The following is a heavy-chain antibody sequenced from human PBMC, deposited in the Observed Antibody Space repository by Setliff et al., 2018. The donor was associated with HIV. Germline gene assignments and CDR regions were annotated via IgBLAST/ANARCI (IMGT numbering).Heavy chain of an antibody. V-gene: IGHV5-51*01. J-gene: IGHJ4*02. CDR2: IYPSDSDI. D-gene: IGHD5-12*01. Sequence: GESLKISCQGSGYSFTTYWIGWVRQMPGKGLEWMGIIYPSDSDIRYSPSFQGQVTISADKSTNTAYLQWSSLKASDTAMYYCARRKGGGYNLYYFDFWGQGTLVTVSS. CDR3: ARRKGGGYNLYYFDF. CDR1: GYSFTTYW.